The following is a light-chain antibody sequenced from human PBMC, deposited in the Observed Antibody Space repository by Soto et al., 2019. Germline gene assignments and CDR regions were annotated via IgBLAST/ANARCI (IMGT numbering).Light chain of an antibody. V-gene: IGKV3-20*01. CDR2: DAS. Sequence: EIVLTQSPDTLSLSPGERATLSCRASQSVRSERLAWYQHKRGQAPRLVIFDASSRATGIPERFSGSGSGTDFTLTITRLEPEDFEVYFCQQYDASPITFGLGTRLDIX. J-gene: IGKJ5*01. CDR1: QSVRSER. CDR3: QQYDASPIT.